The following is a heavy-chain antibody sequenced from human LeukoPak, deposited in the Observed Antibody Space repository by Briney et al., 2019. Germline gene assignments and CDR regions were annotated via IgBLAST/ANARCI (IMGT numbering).Heavy chain of an antibody. V-gene: IGHV3-30-3*01. Sequence: GGSLRLSCAASGFTFSTCFMHWVRQAPGKGLEWVADIASDGSHTFYVESGKGRFTISRDNAKKSVYLQMNSLRAEDAAVYYCASSYYAGYWGQGTLVTVSS. CDR1: GFTFSTCF. D-gene: IGHD2-2*01. CDR3: ASSYYAGY. J-gene: IGHJ4*02. CDR2: IASDGSHT.